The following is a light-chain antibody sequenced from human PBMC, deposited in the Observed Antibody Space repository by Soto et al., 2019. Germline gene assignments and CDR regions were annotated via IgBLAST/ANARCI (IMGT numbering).Light chain of an antibody. J-gene: IGKJ1*01. Sequence: GDRVTITCRASQRISSWLAWYQQKPGKAPKLLIYDASSLESGVPSRFSGSGSGTEFTLTISSLQPEDFATYYCLQDFNYPRTFGQGTKVEIK. CDR3: LQDFNYPRT. V-gene: IGKV1-5*01. CDR2: DAS. CDR1: QRISSW.